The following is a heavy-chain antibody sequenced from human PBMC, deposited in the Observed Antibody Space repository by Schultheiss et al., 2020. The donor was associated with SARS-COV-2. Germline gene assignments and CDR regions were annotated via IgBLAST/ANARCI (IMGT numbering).Heavy chain of an antibody. V-gene: IGHV3-23*01. CDR3: AKGRVLPADQPHYFES. D-gene: IGHD2-2*01. J-gene: IGHJ4*02. CDR2: ISGSGLKT. Sequence: GGSLRLSCAASGFTFSRFAMTWVRQAPGKGLEWVSVISGSGLKTYYADSVQGRFRSSRDNANNTTSLQMNSLKVEDTAVYYCAKGRVLPADQPHYFESWGQGALVTVSS. CDR1: GFTFSRFA.